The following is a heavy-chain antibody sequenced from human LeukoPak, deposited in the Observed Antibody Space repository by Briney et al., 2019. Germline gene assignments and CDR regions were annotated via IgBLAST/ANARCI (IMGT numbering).Heavy chain of an antibody. V-gene: IGHV3-30*03. CDR2: ISYDGSNK. CDR1: GFTFSSYG. CDR3: ARAKGAIVATIRGGIGFDY. J-gene: IGHJ4*02. D-gene: IGHD5-12*01. Sequence: GGSLRLSCAASGFTFSSYGMHWVRQAPGKGLEWVAVISYDGSNKYYADSVKGRFTISRDNAKNSLYLQMNSLRAEDTAVYYCARAKGAIVATIRGGIGFDYWGQGTLVTVSS.